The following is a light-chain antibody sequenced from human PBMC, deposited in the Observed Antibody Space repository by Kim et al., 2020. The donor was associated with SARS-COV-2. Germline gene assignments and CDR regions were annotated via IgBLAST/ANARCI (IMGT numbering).Light chain of an antibody. J-gene: IGKJ2*01. CDR1: QSVSSSY. V-gene: IGKV3-20*01. CDR2: GAS. CDR3: QQYGSSPYT. Sequence: EIVLTQSPGTLSLSPGERGTLSCRASQSVSSSYLAWYQQKVGQAPRLLIYGASSRATGIPDRFSGSGSGTDFTLTISRREREDCGVYYCQQYGSSPYTFGQGTKLE.